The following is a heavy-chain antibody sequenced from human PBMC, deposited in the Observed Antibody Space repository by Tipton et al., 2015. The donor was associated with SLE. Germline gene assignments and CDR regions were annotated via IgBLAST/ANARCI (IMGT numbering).Heavy chain of an antibody. J-gene: IGHJ4*02. CDR3: ARTTGGDY. CDR1: GFTFGDYA. V-gene: IGHV3-49*04. CDR2: IRSKAYGGTT. Sequence: SLRLSCTASGFTFGDYAMSWVRQAPGKGLEWVGFIRSKAYGGTTEYAASVKGRFTISRDDSKSIAYLQMNSLKAADTAMYYCARTTGGDYWGQGTLVTVSS. D-gene: IGHD1-1*01.